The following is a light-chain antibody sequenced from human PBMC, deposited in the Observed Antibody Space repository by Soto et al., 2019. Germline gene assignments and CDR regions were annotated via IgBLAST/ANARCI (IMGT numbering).Light chain of an antibody. CDR3: VQHNSWPRT. Sequence: MTQSPSTLSASVGDRVTITCRVSQSVSTNLAWYQQKPGQAPRLLIFGASTRATDVPARFSGRGSGTEFTLTISSLQSEDFAAYYCVQHNSWPRTFGQGT. CDR2: GAS. CDR1: QSVSTN. V-gene: IGKV3-15*01. J-gene: IGKJ1*01.